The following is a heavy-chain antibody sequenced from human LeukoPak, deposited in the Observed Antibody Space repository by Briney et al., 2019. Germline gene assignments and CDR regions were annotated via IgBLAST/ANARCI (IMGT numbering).Heavy chain of an antibody. V-gene: IGHV5-51*01. D-gene: IGHD3-22*01. J-gene: IGHJ5*02. Sequence: GVSLEISCEGSGYCFTSYWIGWVRQVPGKALEWVGLINPGHSDTRYSPSFQGQVTISVDKSINTAYLQWSSLKASDTAMYYCARQWLYYDSSAYRNYNCFDPWGQGTLVTVSS. CDR1: GYCFTSYW. CDR2: INPGHSDT. CDR3: ARQWLYYDSSAYRNYNCFDP.